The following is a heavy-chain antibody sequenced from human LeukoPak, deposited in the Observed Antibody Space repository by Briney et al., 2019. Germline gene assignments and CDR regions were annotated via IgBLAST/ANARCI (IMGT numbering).Heavy chain of an antibody. CDR2: ISGSGDST. CDR1: GGTFSSYA. D-gene: IGHD6-19*01. CDR3: GKNSRGWYRLLGY. V-gene: IGHV3-23*01. Sequence: ASVKLSCKASGGTFSSYAMSWVRQAPGKGLEWASAISGSGDSTYYADSVKGRFTISRDNSKNTLYLQMSSLRAEDTAVYYCGKNSRGWYRLLGYWGGGTLVTVCS. J-gene: IGHJ4*02.